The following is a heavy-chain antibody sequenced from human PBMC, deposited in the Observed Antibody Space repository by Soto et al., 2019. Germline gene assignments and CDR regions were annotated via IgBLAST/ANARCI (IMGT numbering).Heavy chain of an antibody. CDR3: AREPRPRRRREGHWFDP. J-gene: IGHJ5*02. Sequence: QVQLQESGPGLVKPSQTLSLTCTVSGGSISSGDYYWSWIRQPPGKGLEWIGYIYYSGSTYYNPSLKSRVTTTVDTSKNQFSLKLSSVTAADTAVYYCAREPRPRRRREGHWFDPWGQGTLVTVSS. D-gene: IGHD1-26*01. CDR2: IYYSGST. V-gene: IGHV4-30-4*01. CDR1: GGSISSGDYY.